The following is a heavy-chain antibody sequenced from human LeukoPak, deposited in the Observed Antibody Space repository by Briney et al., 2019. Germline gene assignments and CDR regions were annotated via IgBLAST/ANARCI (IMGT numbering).Heavy chain of an antibody. D-gene: IGHD3-9*01. J-gene: IGHJ4*02. Sequence: ASVKVSCKTSGYRFTNNYMHWVRQAPGQGLEWMGIINPSGGNINYAQKFRGRVTMTRDTSTSTVYMELSSLRSEDTAVYFCARDQGLTGYFDYWGQGTLVTVSS. V-gene: IGHV1-46*01. CDR3: ARDQGLTGYFDY. CDR1: GYRFTNNY. CDR2: INPSGGNI.